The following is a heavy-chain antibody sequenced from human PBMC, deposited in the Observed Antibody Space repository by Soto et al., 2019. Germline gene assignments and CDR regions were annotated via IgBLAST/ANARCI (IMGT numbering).Heavy chain of an antibody. D-gene: IGHD3-22*01. CDR1: GFSLNTSGVG. CDR2: IYWDDDK. J-gene: IGHJ4*02. V-gene: IGHV2-5*02. CDR3: ARNYDSSGYWPFDY. Sequence: QITLKESGPTLVKPTQTLTLTCTFSGFSLNTSGVGVGWIRQPPGKALEWLALIYWDDDKRYSPSLKSRLTITKDTSKTQVVLTMTNMDPVDTATYYCARNYDSSGYWPFDYWGQGTLVTVSS.